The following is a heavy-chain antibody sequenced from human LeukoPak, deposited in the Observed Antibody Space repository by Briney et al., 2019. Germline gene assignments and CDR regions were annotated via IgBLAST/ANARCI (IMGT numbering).Heavy chain of an antibody. D-gene: IGHD1-26*01. CDR1: GFPLSSYA. V-gene: IGHV3-23*01. CDR3: AREVGAFDY. Sequence: GGSLRLSCAAFGFPLSSYAMSWVRQAPGKGLEWVSATSSSDAGTYHADSVKGRFTISRDNSKNTLYLQMNSLRAEDTAIYYCAREVGAFDYWGQGTLVTVSS. J-gene: IGHJ4*02. CDR2: TSSSDAGT.